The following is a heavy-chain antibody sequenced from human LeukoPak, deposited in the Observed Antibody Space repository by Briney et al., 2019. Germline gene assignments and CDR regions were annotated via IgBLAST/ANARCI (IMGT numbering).Heavy chain of an antibody. V-gene: IGHV1-69*06. Sequence: ASVKVSCKASGYTFTGYYMHWVRQAPGQGLEWMGGIIPIFGTANYAQKFQGRVTITADKSTSTAYMELSSLRSEDTAVYYCATQIAKHSSGYYFDAFDIWGQGTMVTVSS. CDR1: GYTFTGYY. D-gene: IGHD3-22*01. J-gene: IGHJ3*02. CDR3: ATQIAKHSSGYYFDAFDI. CDR2: IIPIFGTA.